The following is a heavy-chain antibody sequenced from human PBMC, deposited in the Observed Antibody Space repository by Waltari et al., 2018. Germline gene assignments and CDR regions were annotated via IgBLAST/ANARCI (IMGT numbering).Heavy chain of an antibody. CDR3: ARAHEPSNWFDP. CDR1: GGSFSGYY. V-gene: IGHV4-34*01. J-gene: IGHJ5*02. Sequence: QVQLQQWGAGLLKPSETLSLTCAVYGGSFSGYYWSWIRQPPGKGLEWIGEINHSGSTNYNPSLKSRVTISVDTSKNQFSLKLSSVTAADTAVYYCARAHEPSNWFDPWGQGTLVTVSS. CDR2: INHSGST.